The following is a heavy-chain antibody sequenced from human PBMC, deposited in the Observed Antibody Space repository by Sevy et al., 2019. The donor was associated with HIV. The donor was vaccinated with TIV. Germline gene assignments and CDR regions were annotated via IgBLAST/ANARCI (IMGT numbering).Heavy chain of an antibody. CDR3: ARMFRSYGMDV. CDR1: GFTFNSYG. J-gene: IGHJ6*02. Sequence: GGSLRLSCEASGFTFNSYGMHWVRQAPGKGLEWVAVISYDGSEKYYADSVKGRFTISRDRSKNTLYVQMNSLGAEDTAVYFCARMFRSYGMDVWGQGTTVTVSS. CDR2: ISYDGSEK. V-gene: IGHV3-30*03. D-gene: IGHD3-10*01.